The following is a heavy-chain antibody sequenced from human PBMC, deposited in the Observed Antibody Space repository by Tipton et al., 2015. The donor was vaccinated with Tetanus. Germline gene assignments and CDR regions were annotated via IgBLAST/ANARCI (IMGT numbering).Heavy chain of an antibody. J-gene: IGHJ4*02. CDR2: IYYSGST. V-gene: IGHV4-39*01. CDR1: GGSISSSSFY. D-gene: IGHD2-8*01. Sequence: LRLSCTVSGGSISSSSFYWGWIRQPPGKELEWIGSIYYSGSTYYNPSLKSRVTISVDTSKNQFSLRLGSVTAADTAVYYCARRQTLCTNGFCPFENWGQGTLVTVSS. CDR3: ARRQTLCTNGFCPFEN.